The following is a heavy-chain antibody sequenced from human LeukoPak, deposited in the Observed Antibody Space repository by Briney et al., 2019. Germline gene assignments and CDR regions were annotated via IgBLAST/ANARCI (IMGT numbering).Heavy chain of an antibody. CDR2: IKSKTDGGTT. V-gene: IGHV3-15*01. D-gene: IGHD4-17*01. J-gene: IGHJ3*02. CDR3: TTEGATVTYDAFDI. CDR1: GFTFSNAW. Sequence: PGGSLRLSCAASGFTFSNAWMSWVRQAPGKGLEWFGRIKSKTDGGTTDYAAPVKGRFTISRDDSKNTLYLQMNSLKTEDTAVYYCTTEGATVTYDAFDIWGQGTMVTVSS.